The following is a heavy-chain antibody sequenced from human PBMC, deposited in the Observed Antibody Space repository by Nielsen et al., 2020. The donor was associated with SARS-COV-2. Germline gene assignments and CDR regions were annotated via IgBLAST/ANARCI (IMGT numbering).Heavy chain of an antibody. CDR1: GFTFSDYA. D-gene: IGHD3-10*01. CDR2: INWSGDNT. V-gene: IGHV3-20*04. J-gene: IGHJ4*02. Sequence: GGSLRLSCAASGFTFSDYAMNWVRQAPGKGLEWVSGINWSGDNTGYADSMKGRFTISRDNAKNSLFLQMNSLRAEDTAFYYCARGGVLWFAELPDYWGQGTLVTVSS. CDR3: ARGGVLWFAELPDY.